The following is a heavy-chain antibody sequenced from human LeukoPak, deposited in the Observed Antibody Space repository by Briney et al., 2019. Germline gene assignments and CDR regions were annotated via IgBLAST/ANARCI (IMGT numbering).Heavy chain of an antibody. J-gene: IGHJ6*02. V-gene: IGHV1-46*01. CDR1: GYTFTSYY. Sequence: ASVKVSCKASGYTFTSYYMHWVRQAPGQGLEWMGIITPSGGSTSYAQKFQGRVTMTRDTSTSTVYMELSSLRSEDTAVYYCARDPRKTPTLFYYGMDVWGQRTTVTVSS. CDR3: ARDPRKTPTLFYYGMDV. CDR2: ITPSGGST. D-gene: IGHD1-14*01.